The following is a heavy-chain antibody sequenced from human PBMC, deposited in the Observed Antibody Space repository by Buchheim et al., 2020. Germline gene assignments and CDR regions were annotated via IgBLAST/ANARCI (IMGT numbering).Heavy chain of an antibody. CDR3: ARGVGATHYFDY. J-gene: IGHJ4*02. CDR1: GFTFSSYA. CDR2: ISYDGSNK. D-gene: IGHD1-26*01. V-gene: IGHV3-30*04. Sequence: QVQLVESGGGVVQPGRSLRLSCAASGFTFSSYAMHWVRQAPGKGLEWVAVISYDGSNKYYADSVKGRFTISRDNSKNPLYLQMNSLRAEDTAVYYCARGVGATHYFDYWGQGTL.